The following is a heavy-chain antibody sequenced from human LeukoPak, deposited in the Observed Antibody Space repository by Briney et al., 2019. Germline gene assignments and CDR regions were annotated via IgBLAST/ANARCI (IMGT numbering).Heavy chain of an antibody. CDR1: GFTFSNCP. CDR2: ISSNGGDT. V-gene: IGHV3-64D*06. D-gene: IGHD5-12*01. J-gene: IGHJ4*02. CDR3: VKYSGFDYFFDY. Sequence: AGSLRLSCSASGFTFSNCPMHWARQAPGKGLEYISAISSNGGDTYYADSVKGRFSISRDNSKNTLYLQMSSLRTEDTAVYYCVKYSGFDYFFDYWGQGTLVTVSS.